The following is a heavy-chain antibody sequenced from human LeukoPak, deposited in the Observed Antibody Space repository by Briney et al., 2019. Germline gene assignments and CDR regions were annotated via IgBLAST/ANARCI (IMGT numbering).Heavy chain of an antibody. J-gene: IGHJ3*02. Sequence: SVKVSCKASGGTFSSYAISWVRQAPGQGLEWMGGIIPIFGTANYAQKFQGRVTITTDESTSTAYMELSSLRSEDTAVYYCARDYVDIVATIGDAFDIWGQGTVVTVSS. CDR1: GGTFSSYA. CDR3: ARDYVDIVATIGDAFDI. D-gene: IGHD5-12*01. CDR2: IIPIFGTA. V-gene: IGHV1-69*05.